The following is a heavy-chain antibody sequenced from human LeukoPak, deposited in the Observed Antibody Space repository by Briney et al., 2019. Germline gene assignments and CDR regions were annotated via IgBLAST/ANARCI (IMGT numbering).Heavy chain of an antibody. D-gene: IGHD3-22*01. CDR3: ARDDNSGSVDDY. V-gene: IGHV3-74*01. CDR2: IDNTGGDR. CDR1: GFTFSTYW. J-gene: IGHJ4*02. Sequence: PGGSLRLSCTASGFTFSTYWMHWVRQAPGKRLVWVSRIDNTGGDRNYVDSVKGRFTISRDNAKNTLYLQMNSLRPEDTAVYYCARDDNSGSVDDYWGQGILVTVSS.